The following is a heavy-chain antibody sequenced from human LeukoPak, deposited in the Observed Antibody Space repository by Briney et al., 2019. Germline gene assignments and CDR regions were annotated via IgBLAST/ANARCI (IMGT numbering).Heavy chain of an antibody. CDR3: ATTSSDAFDI. J-gene: IGHJ3*02. CDR2: IYSGGTT. CDR1: GFTVSSNY. Sequence: GGSLRLSCAASGFTVSSNYMTTVRQAPGKGLEWVSVIYSGGTTYYADSVKGRFTISRDNSKNTLYLQMNSLRAEDTAVYYCATTSSDAFDIWGQGTMVTVSS. V-gene: IGHV3-53*01.